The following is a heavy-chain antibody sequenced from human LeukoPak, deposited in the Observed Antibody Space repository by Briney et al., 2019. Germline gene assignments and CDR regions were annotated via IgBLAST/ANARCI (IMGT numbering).Heavy chain of an antibody. CDR3: AKGSSGYFFDL. V-gene: IGHV3-23*01. CDR1: GFIFNNYG. Sequence: GGSLRLSCAASGFIFNNYGLVWVRQAAGKGREWVSAISNDGGGTTYADFVRGRFNVSRDNSKNTLCLQMNSLRAEDTALYYCAKGSSGYFFDLWGQGTLVTVSS. CDR2: ISNDGGGT. J-gene: IGHJ4*02. D-gene: IGHD3-22*01.